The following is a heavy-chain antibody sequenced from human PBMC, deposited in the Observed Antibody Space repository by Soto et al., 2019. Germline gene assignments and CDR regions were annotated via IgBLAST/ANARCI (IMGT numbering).Heavy chain of an antibody. Sequence: GGSLRLSCAASGFTFSSYAMHWVRQAPGKGLEWVAVISYDGSNKYYADPVKGRFTISRDNSKNTLYLQMNSLRAEDTAVYYCARGLDYDFWSGYYPLPQSKIGMDVWGQGTTVTVSS. CDR1: GFTFSSYA. D-gene: IGHD3-3*01. V-gene: IGHV3-30-3*01. J-gene: IGHJ6*02. CDR2: ISYDGSNK. CDR3: ARGLDYDFWSGYYPLPQSKIGMDV.